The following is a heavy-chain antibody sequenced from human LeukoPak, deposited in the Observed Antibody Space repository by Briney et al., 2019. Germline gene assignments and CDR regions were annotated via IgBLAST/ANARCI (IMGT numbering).Heavy chain of an antibody. CDR2: INPSGGST. CDR3: ARDGPRIGALGEHFDH. Sequence: ASVKVFFTASGYTFTSYYMHLERQAPGQGLEWMGIINPSGGSTSYAQKFQGRVTMTRDTSTSTVYMELSSLRSEDTAVYYCARDGPRIGALGEHFDHWGQGTLVTVSS. D-gene: IGHD6-6*01. CDR1: GYTFTSYY. V-gene: IGHV1-46*01. J-gene: IGHJ4*02.